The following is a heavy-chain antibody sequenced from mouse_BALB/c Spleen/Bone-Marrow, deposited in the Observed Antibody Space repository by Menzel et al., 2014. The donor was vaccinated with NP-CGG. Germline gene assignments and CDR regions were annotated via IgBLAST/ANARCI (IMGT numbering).Heavy chain of an antibody. CDR3: ARLGYYGMMAY. V-gene: IGHV4-1*02. CDR2: INPDSSTI. J-gene: IGHJ4*01. Sequence: EVQLVESGGGLVQPGGSLKLSCAASGFDFSRYWMGWVRQAPGRGLKWIGEINPDSSTINYTPSLKDKFIISRDNAKNALYLQMSKVRSEDTALYYCARLGYYGMMAYWGQGTPVTVSS. D-gene: IGHD1-1*01. CDR1: GFDFSRYW.